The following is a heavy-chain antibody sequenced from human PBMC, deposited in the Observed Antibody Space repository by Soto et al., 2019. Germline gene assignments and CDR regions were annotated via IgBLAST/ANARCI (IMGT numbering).Heavy chain of an antibody. D-gene: IGHD2-15*01. V-gene: IGHV3-30-3*01. J-gene: IGHJ5*02. CDR1: GFTFSSYA. CDR2: ISYDGSNK. Sequence: QVQLVESGGGVVQPGRSLRLSCAASGFTFSSYAMHWVRQAPGKGLEWVAVISYDGSNKYYADSVKGRFTISRDNSKNTLYLQMNSLRAEDTAVYYCARDRRGGGNNWFDPWGQGTLVTVCS. CDR3: ARDRRGGGNNWFDP.